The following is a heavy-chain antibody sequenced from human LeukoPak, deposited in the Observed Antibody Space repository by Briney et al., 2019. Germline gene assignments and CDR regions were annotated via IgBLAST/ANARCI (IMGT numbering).Heavy chain of an antibody. V-gene: IGHV3-7*03. CDR1: GFTFSSYW. Sequence: GRSLRLSCAASGFTFSSYWMSWVRQAPGKGLEWVANIKQDGSEKYYVDSVKGRFTISRDNAKNSLYLQMNSLRAEDTAVYYCEREGPVAGNDYWGQGTLVTVSS. CDR2: IKQDGSEK. CDR3: EREGPVAGNDY. J-gene: IGHJ4*02. D-gene: IGHD6-19*01.